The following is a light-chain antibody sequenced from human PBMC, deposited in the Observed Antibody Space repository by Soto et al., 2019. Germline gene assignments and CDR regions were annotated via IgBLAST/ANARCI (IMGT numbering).Light chain of an antibody. CDR2: STN. V-gene: IGLV8-61*01. CDR3: VLYMGSGSWV. CDR1: SGSVSTSYY. Sequence: QAVVTQEPSFSVSPGGTVTLTCGLSSGSVSTSYYPSWYQQTPGQAPRTLIYSTNTRSSGVPDRFSGSILGNKAALTITGAQADDESDHYCVLYMGSGSWVFGGGTKLTVL. J-gene: IGLJ3*02.